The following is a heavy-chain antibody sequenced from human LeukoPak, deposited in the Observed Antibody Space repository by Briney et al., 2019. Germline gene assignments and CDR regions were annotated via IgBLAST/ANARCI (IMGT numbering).Heavy chain of an antibody. D-gene: IGHD2-2*01. CDR1: GGSISSGGYS. CDR2: IYHSGST. J-gene: IGHJ3*02. CDR3: ARGGYCSSTSCYEDAFDI. Sequence: SQTLSLTCAVSGGSISSGGYSWSWIRQPPGKGLEWIGYIYHSGSTYYNPSLKSRVTISVDRSKNQFSLKLSSVTAADTAVYYCARGGYCSSTSCYEDAFDIWGQGTMVTVSS. V-gene: IGHV4-30-2*01.